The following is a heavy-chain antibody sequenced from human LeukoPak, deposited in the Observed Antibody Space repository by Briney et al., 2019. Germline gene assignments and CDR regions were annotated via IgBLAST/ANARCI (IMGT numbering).Heavy chain of an antibody. J-gene: IGHJ5*02. CDR3: ARGRTINWFDP. V-gene: IGHV4-59*01. CDR1: GGSISSYY. D-gene: IGHD3-10*01. Sequence: PSETLSLTCTVSGGSISSYYWSWIRQPPGKGLEWIGYMYYSGSTNYNPSLKSRVTISVDTSKNQFSLKLSSVTAADTAVYYCARGRTINWFDPWGQGTLVTVSS. CDR2: MYYSGST.